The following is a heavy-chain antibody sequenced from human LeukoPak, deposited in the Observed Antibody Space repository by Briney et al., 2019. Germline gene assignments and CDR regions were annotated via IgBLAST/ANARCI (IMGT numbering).Heavy chain of an antibody. Sequence: SETLSLTCTVSSDSVRSTGYYWGWIRQPPGKGLEWIGTIYYSGSTYYNPSLKSRVTMSEDTSRNQFSLRLSSVNAADTAVYYCAKAGARCSHSSGLYAFDVWGQGTMVTVSS. V-gene: IGHV4-39*01. CDR2: IYYSGST. CDR1: SDSVRSTGYY. D-gene: IGHD3-22*01. CDR3: AKAGARCSHSSGLYAFDV. J-gene: IGHJ3*01.